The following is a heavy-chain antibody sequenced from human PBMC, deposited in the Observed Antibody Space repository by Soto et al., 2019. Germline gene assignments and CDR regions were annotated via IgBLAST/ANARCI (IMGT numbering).Heavy chain of an antibody. V-gene: IGHV4-34*01. CDR2: INHSGST. Sequence: SETLSLTCAVYGGSFSGYYWSWIRQPPGKGLEWIGEINHSGSTNYNPSLKSRVTISVDTSKNQFSLKLSSVTAADTAVYYCARGLGSSGSYYFDYWGQGTLVTAPQ. CDR3: ARGLGSSGSYYFDY. J-gene: IGHJ4*02. CDR1: GGSFSGYY. D-gene: IGHD6-19*01.